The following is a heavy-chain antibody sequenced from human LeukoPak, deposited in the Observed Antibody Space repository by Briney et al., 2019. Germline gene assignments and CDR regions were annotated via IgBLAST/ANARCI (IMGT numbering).Heavy chain of an antibody. J-gene: IGHJ5*02. Sequence: SETLSLTCTVSGGSISSSSYYWGWIRQPPGKGLEWIGSIYYSGSTYYNPSLKSRVTISVDTSKNQFSLKLSPVTAADTAVYYCARVVAAAGTFDPWGQGTLVTVSS. CDR2: IYYSGST. V-gene: IGHV4-39*07. CDR3: ARVVAAAGTFDP. CDR1: GGSISSSSYY. D-gene: IGHD6-13*01.